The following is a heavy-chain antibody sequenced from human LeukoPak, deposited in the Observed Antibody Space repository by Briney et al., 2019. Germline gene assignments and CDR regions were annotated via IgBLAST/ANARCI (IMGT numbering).Heavy chain of an antibody. CDR1: GFTFSSYA. J-gene: IGHJ4*02. CDR3: AKGKRYPDY. CDR2: VSSDGSNR. V-gene: IGHV3-30-3*01. Sequence: GKSLRLSCAASGFTFSSYALQWVRQAPGQGLEWVAVVSSDGSNRFYADSVKGRFTVSRDNSKNTLYLQMNTLRVEDTAVYYCAKGKRYPDYWGQGTLVTVSS. D-gene: IGHD1-1*01.